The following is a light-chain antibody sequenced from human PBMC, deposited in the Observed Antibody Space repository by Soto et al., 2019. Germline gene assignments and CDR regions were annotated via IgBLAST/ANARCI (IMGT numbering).Light chain of an antibody. J-gene: IGKJ4*01. CDR1: QSISSW. CDR2: KAS. CDR3: RHSYSTTT. Sequence: DIPMTQSPSTLSASVGDRVKITGRASQSISSWVAWYQQKPGKGPKLLIYKASHLESGVPSRFSGSGSGTESTLTISSLQPEDFATYYCRHSYSTTTFGGGTKLDI. V-gene: IGKV1-5*03.